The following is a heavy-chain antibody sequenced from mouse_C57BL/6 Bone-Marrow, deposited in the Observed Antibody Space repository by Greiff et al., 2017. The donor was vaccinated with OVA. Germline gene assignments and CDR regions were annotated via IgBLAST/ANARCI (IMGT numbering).Heavy chain of an antibody. V-gene: IGHV5-16*01. D-gene: IGHD1-1*01. CDR1: GFTFSDYY. CDR3: ARDRGYYGSSPHWYFDV. J-gene: IGHJ1*03. Sequence: VESEGGLVQPGRSMKLSCTASGFTFSDYYMAWVRQVPEKGLEWVANINYDGSSTYYLDSLKSRFIISRDNAKNILYLQMSSLKSEDTATYYCARDRGYYGSSPHWYFDVWGTGTTVTVSS. CDR2: INYDGSST.